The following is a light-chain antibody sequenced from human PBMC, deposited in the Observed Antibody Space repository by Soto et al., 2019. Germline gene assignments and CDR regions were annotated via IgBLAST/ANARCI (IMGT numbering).Light chain of an antibody. CDR3: ATWDDSLSGPV. J-gene: IGLJ2*01. CDR1: TSNIGSSS. V-gene: IGLV1-47*01. Sequence: QSVLRQPPSASGTPGQSVTISCSGSTSNIGSSSVYWYQQLPGTAPKVFIYENNRRPSGVPDRFSGSKSGTSASLAISGRRSEDEADYYCATWDDSLSGPVFGGGTQLTVL. CDR2: ENN.